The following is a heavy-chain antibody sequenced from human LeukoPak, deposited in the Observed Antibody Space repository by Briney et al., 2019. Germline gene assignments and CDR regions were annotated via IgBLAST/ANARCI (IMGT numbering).Heavy chain of an antibody. CDR2: ISSSSSYI. J-gene: IGHJ3*02. CDR1: GFTFSSYS. V-gene: IGHV3-21*01. Sequence: GGSLRLSCAASGFTFSSYSLNWVRQAPGKGLEWVSSISSSSSYIYYADSVKGRFTISRDNAKNSLYLQMNSLRAEDTAVYYCARDIYSSGTDAFDIWGQGTMVTVSS. D-gene: IGHD6-19*01. CDR3: ARDIYSSGTDAFDI.